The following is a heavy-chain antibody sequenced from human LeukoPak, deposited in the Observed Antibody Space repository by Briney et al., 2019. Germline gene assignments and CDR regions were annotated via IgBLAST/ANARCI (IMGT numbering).Heavy chain of an antibody. CDR2: IYYSGST. J-gene: IGHJ4*02. CDR1: GGSVSSGSYY. V-gene: IGHV4-61*01. D-gene: IGHD3-10*01. CDR3: ARGLTMVRGVVTYDY. Sequence: PSETLSLTCTVSGGSVSSGSYYWSWIRQPPGKGLEWIGYIYYSGSTNYNPPLKSRVTISVDTSKNQFSLKLSSVTAADTAVYYCARGLTMVRGVVTYDYWGQGTLVTVSS.